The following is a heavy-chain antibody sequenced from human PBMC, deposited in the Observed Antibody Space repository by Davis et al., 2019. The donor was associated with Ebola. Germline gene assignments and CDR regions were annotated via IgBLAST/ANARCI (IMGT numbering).Heavy chain of an antibody. V-gene: IGHV5-51*01. D-gene: IGHD3/OR15-3a*01. J-gene: IGHJ4*02. Sequence: GESLKISCQGSGYKFTNYWIVWVRQMPGKGLEWMGVIYPGDSDTRYSPSFQGQVTISADKSISTAYLQWSSLKASDTAMYYCARLLPYADLRRFYLDYWGQGTLVTVSS. CDR3: ARLLPYADLRRFYLDY. CDR1: GYKFTNYW. CDR2: IYPGDSDT.